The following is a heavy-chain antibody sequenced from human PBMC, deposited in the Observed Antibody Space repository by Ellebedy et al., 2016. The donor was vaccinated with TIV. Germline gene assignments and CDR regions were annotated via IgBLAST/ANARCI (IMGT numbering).Heavy chain of an antibody. Sequence: PGGSLRLSCAASGFSFSGAYMSWVRQAPGKGLEWVGLISRKLDGETTDYAAPAKGRFSISRDDSKNTVYRQMNSLKTEDTAVYYCVTGSPNDYGDNGFGYWGQGILVTVSS. D-gene: IGHD4/OR15-4a*01. CDR3: VTGSPNDYGDNGFGY. CDR1: GFSFSGAY. V-gene: IGHV3-15*01. J-gene: IGHJ4*02. CDR2: ISRKLDGETT.